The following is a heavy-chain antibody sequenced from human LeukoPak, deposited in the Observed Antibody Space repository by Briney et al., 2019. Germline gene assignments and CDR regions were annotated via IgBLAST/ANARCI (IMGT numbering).Heavy chain of an antibody. CDR1: GFTFSTYS. CDR3: ASHSPRTGPDAFNV. V-gene: IGHV3-21*01. Sequence: PGGSLRLSCAASGFTFSTYSMSWVRQAPGKGLEWVSSISSSSGYIYYADSVKGRFTISRDNAKNSLYLQMNSLRAEDTAVYYCASHSPRTGPDAFNVWGQGTMVTVSS. D-gene: IGHD1-1*01. J-gene: IGHJ3*01. CDR2: ISSSSGYI.